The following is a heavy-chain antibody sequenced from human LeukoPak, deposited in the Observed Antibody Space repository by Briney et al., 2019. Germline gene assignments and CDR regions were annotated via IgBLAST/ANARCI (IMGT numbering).Heavy chain of an antibody. CDR3: ARQFSSGYYSYFDY. Sequence: PSETLSLTCAVYGGSFGGYYWSWIRQPPGKGLEWIGEINHSGSTNYNPSLKSRVTISVDTSKNQFSLKLSSVTAADTAVYYCARQFSSGYYSYFDYWGQGTLVTVSS. CDR1: GGSFGGYY. J-gene: IGHJ4*02. D-gene: IGHD3-22*01. CDR2: INHSGST. V-gene: IGHV4-34*01.